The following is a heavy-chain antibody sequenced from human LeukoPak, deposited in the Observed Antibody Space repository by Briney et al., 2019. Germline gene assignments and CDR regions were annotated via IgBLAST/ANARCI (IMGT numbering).Heavy chain of an antibody. V-gene: IGHV5-51*01. Sequence: GESLKISCKGFGYSFTDYWIAWVRHMPGKGLEWMGMISPADSDTRYSPSFQGQVTISADKSISTAYLQWSSLKASDTAMYYCARGSGWYGYWGQGTLVTVSS. CDR1: GYSFTDYW. CDR3: ARGSGWYGY. J-gene: IGHJ4*02. D-gene: IGHD6-19*01. CDR2: ISPADSDT.